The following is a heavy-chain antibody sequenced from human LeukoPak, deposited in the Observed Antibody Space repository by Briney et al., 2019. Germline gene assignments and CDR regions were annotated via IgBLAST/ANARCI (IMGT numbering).Heavy chain of an antibody. CDR1: GYTFTGYY. Sequence: GASVKVSCKASGYTFTGYYIHWIRQAPGQGLDWMGWINPYSGGTNFPRRFLGRVTMTRNTSMSTTYLELNSLRSEDTAVFYCARALRRARTYYEGFWGQGTLVTVSS. V-gene: IGHV1-2*02. CDR2: INPYSGGT. J-gene: IGHJ4*02. CDR3: ARALRRARTYYEGF. D-gene: IGHD1-26*01.